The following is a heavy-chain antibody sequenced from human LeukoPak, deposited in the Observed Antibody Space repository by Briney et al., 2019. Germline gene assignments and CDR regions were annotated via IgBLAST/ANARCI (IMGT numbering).Heavy chain of an antibody. CDR2: ISYDGSNK. CDR3: ARFNKYYGSGSYYNPFDY. J-gene: IGHJ4*02. Sequence: GRSLRLSCAASGFTLSSYAMHCVRQAPRKGLLWVAVISYDGSNKYYADSVKGRFTISRDNSKNTLYLQMNSLRAEDTAVYYCARFNKYYGSGSYYNPFDYWGQGTLVTVSS. CDR1: GFTLSSYA. D-gene: IGHD3-10*01. V-gene: IGHV3-30-3*01.